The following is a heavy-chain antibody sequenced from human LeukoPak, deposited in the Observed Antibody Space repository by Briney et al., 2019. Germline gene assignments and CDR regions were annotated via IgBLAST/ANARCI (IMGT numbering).Heavy chain of an antibody. J-gene: IGHJ4*02. V-gene: IGHV3-23*01. Sequence: GGTLRLSCAASGFTFSNYGMNWVRQAPGKGLEWISGIIGSGGITYYADSVKGRFTISRDNSKNTLYLQIYSLRAGDTGVYYCAKNDALIRFNDWGQGTLVTVSS. D-gene: IGHD3-3*01. CDR1: GFTFSNYG. CDR3: AKNDALIRFND. CDR2: IIGSGGIT.